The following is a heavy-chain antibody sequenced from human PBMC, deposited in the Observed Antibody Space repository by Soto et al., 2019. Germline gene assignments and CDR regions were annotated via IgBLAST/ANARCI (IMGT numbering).Heavy chain of an antibody. CDR1: GGSVRSGSHY. CDR2: IYYSGNT. Sequence: VQLQESGPGLVKPSETLSLTCTVSGGSVRSGSHYWSWIRQPPGKGLEWIGYIYYSGNTNYNPSLKSRVTISVDTSKNQFSLKLSSVTAADTAVYYCARTPFDRLGRFDPWGQGTLVTVSS. J-gene: IGHJ5*02. V-gene: IGHV4-61*01. D-gene: IGHD6-25*01. CDR3: ARTPFDRLGRFDP.